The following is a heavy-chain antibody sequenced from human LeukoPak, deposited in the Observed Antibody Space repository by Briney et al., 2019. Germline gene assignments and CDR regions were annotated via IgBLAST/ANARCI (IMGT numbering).Heavy chain of an antibody. CDR3: AKVGHDIVVVPAAISVYYFDY. D-gene: IGHD2-2*01. Sequence: GGTLRLSCAASGFTFSFYGMSWVRQAPGKGLEWVSALSGSGGTTYYADFMKGRFTISRDNSKNTLYLQMNSLRAEDTAVYYCAKVGHDIVVVPAAISVYYFDYWGQGTLVTVSS. CDR1: GFTFSFYG. CDR2: LSGSGGTT. V-gene: IGHV3-23*01. J-gene: IGHJ4*02.